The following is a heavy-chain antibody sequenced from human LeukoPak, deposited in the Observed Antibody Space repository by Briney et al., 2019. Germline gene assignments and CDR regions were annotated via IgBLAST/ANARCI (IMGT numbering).Heavy chain of an antibody. CDR3: ARSTLGSGWFD. Sequence: ASVKVSCKASGYTFTSYYMHWVRQAPGQGLEWMGIINPSGGSTSYAQKFQGRVTMTRDTSTSTVYMELSSLKSEDTALYYCARSTLGSGWFDWGQGTLVTVSS. D-gene: IGHD6-19*01. CDR2: INPSGGST. V-gene: IGHV1-46*01. CDR1: GYTFTSYY. J-gene: IGHJ4*02.